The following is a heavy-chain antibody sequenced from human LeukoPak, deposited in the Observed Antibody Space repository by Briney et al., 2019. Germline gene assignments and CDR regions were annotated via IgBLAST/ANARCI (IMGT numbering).Heavy chain of an antibody. Sequence: GGSLRLSCAASGFTFSSYAMSWVRQAPGKGLEWVSAISGSGGSTYYADSVKGRFTISRDNSKNTLYLQMNSLRAEDTAVYYCAKYCSSTSCYLYDYWGQGILVTVSS. CDR1: GFTFSSYA. V-gene: IGHV3-23*01. J-gene: IGHJ4*02. D-gene: IGHD2-2*01. CDR2: ISGSGGST. CDR3: AKYCSSTSCYLYDY.